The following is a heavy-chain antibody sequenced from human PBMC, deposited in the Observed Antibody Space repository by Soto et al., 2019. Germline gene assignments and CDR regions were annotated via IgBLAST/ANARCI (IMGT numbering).Heavy chain of an antibody. CDR1: GGTFSSYA. V-gene: IGHV1-69*01. J-gene: IGHJ4*02. CDR2: IIPIFGTA. CDR3: ARALAYCGGDCYSSIDY. Sequence: QVQLVQSGAEVQKPGSSVKVSCKASGGTFSSYAISWVRQAPGQGLEWMGGIIPIFGTANYAQKFQGRVTITADESTSTAYMELSSLRSEDTAVYYCARALAYCGGDCYSSIDYWGQGTLVTVSS. D-gene: IGHD2-21*02.